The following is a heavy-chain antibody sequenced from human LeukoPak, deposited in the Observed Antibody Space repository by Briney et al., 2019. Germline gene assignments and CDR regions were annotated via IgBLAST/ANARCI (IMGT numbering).Heavy chain of an antibody. D-gene: IGHD4-23*01. CDR1: GGTFSSYA. CDR2: IIPIFGTA. CDR3: ARDGDYGGNWDY. V-gene: IGHV1-69*05. Sequence: SVKVSCKASGGTFSSYAISWVRQAPGQGLEWMGGIIPIFGTANYAQKFQGRVTMTTDTSTSTAYMELRSLRSDDTAVYYCARDGDYGGNWDYWGQGTLVTVSS. J-gene: IGHJ4*02.